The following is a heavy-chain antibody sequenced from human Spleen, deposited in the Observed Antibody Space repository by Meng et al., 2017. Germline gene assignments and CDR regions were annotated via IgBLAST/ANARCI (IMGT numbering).Heavy chain of an antibody. CDR3: ARDSAYYYYGMDV. CDR2: INPNSGGT. CDR1: GYNFPDYY. Sequence: ASVKVSCKPSGYNFPDYYIHWVRRAPGQGLEWMGRINPNSGGTNYAQKFQGRVTMTRDTSISTAYMELSRLLSDDTAVYYCARDSAYYYYGMDVWGQGTTVTVYS. J-gene: IGHJ6*01. V-gene: IGHV1-2*06.